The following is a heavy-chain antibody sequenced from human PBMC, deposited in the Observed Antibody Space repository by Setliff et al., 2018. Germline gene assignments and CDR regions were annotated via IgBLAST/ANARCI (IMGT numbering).Heavy chain of an antibody. CDR3: ARGYGYSSGWYRVYFDY. Sequence: SETLSLTCAVYGGSFSGYYWSWIRQPPGKGLEWIGEINHSGSTNYNPSLKSRVTISVGTSKNQFSLKLSSVTAADTAVYYCARGYGYSSGWYRVYFDYWGQGTLVTVSS. CDR2: INHSGST. J-gene: IGHJ4*02. D-gene: IGHD6-19*01. V-gene: IGHV4-34*01. CDR1: GGSFSGYY.